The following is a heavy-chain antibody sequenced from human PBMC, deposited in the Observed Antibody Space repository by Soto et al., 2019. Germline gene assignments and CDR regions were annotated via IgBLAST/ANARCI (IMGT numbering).Heavy chain of an antibody. J-gene: IGHJ4*02. CDR2: VYHSGST. Sequence: SETLSLTCNVSGDSITSGGYYWSWIRQQPGKGLEWIGYVYHSGSTYYNPSLKSRITMSLDTSKNQFSLKLSSVTVADTAVYYSARGYSYVQGVPRFDYWGQGTLVNVSS. CDR1: GDSITSGGYY. CDR3: ARGYSYVQGVPRFDY. D-gene: IGHD5-18*01. V-gene: IGHV4-31*03.